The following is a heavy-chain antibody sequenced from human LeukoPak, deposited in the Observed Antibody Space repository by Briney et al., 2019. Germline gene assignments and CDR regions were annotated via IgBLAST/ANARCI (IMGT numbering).Heavy chain of an antibody. CDR3: AGATVTTHGYYYYGMDV. V-gene: IGHV3-33*08. J-gene: IGHJ6*02. CDR2: IWYDGSNK. Sequence: PGGSLRLSCAASGFTFSSYAMHWVRQAPGKGLEWVAVIWYDGSNKYYADSVKGRFTISRDNSKNTLYLQMNSLRAEDTAVYYCAGATVTTHGYYYYGMDVWGQGTTVTVSS. D-gene: IGHD4-17*01. CDR1: GFTFSSYA.